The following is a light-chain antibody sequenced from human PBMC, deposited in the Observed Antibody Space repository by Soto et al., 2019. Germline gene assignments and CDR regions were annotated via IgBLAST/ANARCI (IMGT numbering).Light chain of an antibody. CDR1: QASSNF. CDR3: QQRASWPPFT. CDR2: DAS. V-gene: IGKV3-11*01. J-gene: IGKJ2*01. Sequence: EIVLAQSPATLSLSPGEIATLSCRASQASSNFLAWYQHRPGQAPRLPIYDASNRATGIPARFSGSGSGTDFTLTVVGLEPEDCAIYYCQQRASWPPFTFGQRTKLEV.